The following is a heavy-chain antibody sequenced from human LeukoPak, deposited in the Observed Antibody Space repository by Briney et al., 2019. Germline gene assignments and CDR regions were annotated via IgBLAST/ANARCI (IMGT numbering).Heavy chain of an antibody. CDR3: ARDGGVGTSSAFDI. CDR1: GFTFSSYA. J-gene: IGHJ3*02. D-gene: IGHD2-2*01. Sequence: GRSLRLSCAASGFTFSSYAMHWVRQAPGKGLEWVAVISYDGSNKYYADSVKGRFTISRDNSKNTLYLQMNSLRAEDTAVYYCARDGGVGTSSAFDIWGQGTMVTVSS. V-gene: IGHV3-30-3*01. CDR2: ISYDGSNK.